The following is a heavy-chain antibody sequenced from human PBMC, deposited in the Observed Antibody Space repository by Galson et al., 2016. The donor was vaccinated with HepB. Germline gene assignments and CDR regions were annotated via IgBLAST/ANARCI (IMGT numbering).Heavy chain of an antibody. D-gene: IGHD3-22*01. CDR2: IYYSGST. J-gene: IGHJ2*01. CDR1: GGSISSSRYY. V-gene: IGHV4-39*07. CDR3: AEVNWLLRRRLDWYFDL. Sequence: ETLSLTCTVSGGSISSSRYYWGWIRQPPGKGLEWIGSIYYSGSTYYNPSLKSRVTISIDTSKNQFSLELSSVTAADTAVYYCAEVNWLLRRRLDWYFDLWGRGALVTVSS.